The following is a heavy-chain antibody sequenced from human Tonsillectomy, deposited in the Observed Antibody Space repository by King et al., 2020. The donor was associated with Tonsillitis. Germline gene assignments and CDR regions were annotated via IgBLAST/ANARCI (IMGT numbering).Heavy chain of an antibody. CDR3: ISSPGGAFDI. CDR1: GFTFSGSA. CDR2: IRSKANSYAT. D-gene: IGHD3-16*01. V-gene: IGHV3-73*02. J-gene: IGHJ3*02. Sequence: EVQLVESGGGLVQPGGSLKLSCAASGFTFSGSAMHWVRQASGKGLEWVGRIRSKANSYATAYAASVKGRFTISRDDSKNTAYLQMNSLKTEDTAVYYCISSPGGAFDIWGQGTMVTVSS.